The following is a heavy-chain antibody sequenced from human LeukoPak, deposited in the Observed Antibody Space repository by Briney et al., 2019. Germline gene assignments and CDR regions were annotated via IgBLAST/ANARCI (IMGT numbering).Heavy chain of an antibody. CDR3: ARPHDTGVGASGSGWSYFDF. CDR2: INPADGYT. V-gene: IGHV5-51*01. Sequence: GESLKISCKGSGYRFTNYWIAWVRQMPGKGLEWMGIINPADGYTRYSPSCQGQVTISTDPSIFTASLQCSSLRASDTAIYYCARPHDTGVGASGSGWSYFDFWGQGALITVSS. D-gene: IGHD6-19*01. CDR1: GYRFTNYW. J-gene: IGHJ4*02.